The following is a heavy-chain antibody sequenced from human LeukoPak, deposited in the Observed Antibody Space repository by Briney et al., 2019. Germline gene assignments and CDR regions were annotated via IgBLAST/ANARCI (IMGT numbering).Heavy chain of an antibody. CDR3: ARVRYYYGSGSPLDY. CDR2: ISSSSSTI. Sequence: TGGSLRLSCAASGFTFSSYSMNWVRQAPGKGLEWVSYISSSSSTIYYADSVKGRFTISRDNAKNSLYLQMNSLRAEDTAVYYCARVRYYYGSGSPLDYWGQGTLVTVSS. V-gene: IGHV3-48*04. J-gene: IGHJ4*02. CDR1: GFTFSSYS. D-gene: IGHD3-10*01.